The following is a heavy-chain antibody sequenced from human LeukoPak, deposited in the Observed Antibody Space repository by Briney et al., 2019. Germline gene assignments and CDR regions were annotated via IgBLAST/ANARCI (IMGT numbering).Heavy chain of an antibody. CDR1: GGSISSSSYY. CDR2: IYYSGST. J-gene: IGHJ6*03. Sequence: PSETLSLTCTVPGGSISSSSYYWGWIRQPPGKGLEWIGSIYYSGSTYYNPSLKSRVTISVDTSKNQFSLKLSSVTAADTAVYYCARLGTVTTYLYYYYYMDVWGKGTTVTVSS. V-gene: IGHV4-39*01. CDR3: ARLGTVTTYLYYYYYMDV. D-gene: IGHD4-11*01.